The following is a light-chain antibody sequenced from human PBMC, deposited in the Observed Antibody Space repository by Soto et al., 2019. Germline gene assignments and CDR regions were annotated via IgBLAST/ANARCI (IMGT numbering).Light chain of an antibody. Sequence: EIVLTQSPATLSLFPGDSATLSCRASRSVDTDLAWYQQKPGQAPRLLVFATSARATGVPDRFRGSRSGTDFTLTISSLQPEDSATYYCHQYYNRPPWTFGQGTKV. CDR1: RSVDTD. CDR2: ATS. V-gene: IGKV3-15*01. J-gene: IGKJ1*01. CDR3: HQYYNRPPWT.